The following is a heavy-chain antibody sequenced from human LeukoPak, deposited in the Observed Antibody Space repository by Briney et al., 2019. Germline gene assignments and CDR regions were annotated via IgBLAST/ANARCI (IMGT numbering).Heavy chain of an antibody. CDR2: ISSSGGST. J-gene: IGHJ4*02. D-gene: IGHD3-10*01. Sequence: GGSLRLSCAASGSTFSSYAMSWVRQAPGKGLEWVSAISSSGGSTYYADSVKGRFTISRDNSKNTLYLQMNSLRAEDTAVYYCAKDQRITMVRGGPFDYWGQGTLVTVSS. CDR1: GSTFSSYA. CDR3: AKDQRITMVRGGPFDY. V-gene: IGHV3-23*01.